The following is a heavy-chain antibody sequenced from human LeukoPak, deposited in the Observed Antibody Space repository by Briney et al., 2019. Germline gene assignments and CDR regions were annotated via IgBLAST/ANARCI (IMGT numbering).Heavy chain of an antibody. CDR2: IIPIFGTA. CDR3: ARVSSAYQLLGWFDP. CDR1: GGTFSSYA. V-gene: IGHV1-69*13. Sequence: SVKVSCKASGGTFSSYAISWVRQAPGQGLEWMGGIIPIFGTANYAQKFQGRVTITADESTSTAYMELSSLRSEDTAVYYCARVSSAYQLLGWFDPWGQETLVTVSS. J-gene: IGHJ5*02. D-gene: IGHD2-2*01.